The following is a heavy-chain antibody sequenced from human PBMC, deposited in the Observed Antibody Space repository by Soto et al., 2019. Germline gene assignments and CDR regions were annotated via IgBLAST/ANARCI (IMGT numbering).Heavy chain of an antibody. D-gene: IGHD2-21*02. V-gene: IGHV4-34*01. J-gene: IGHJ4*02. CDR3: ARSGLVGTFFGF. CDR2: INHSGSS. CDR1: GGSFSGYY. Sequence: PSETLSLTCAVYGGSFSGYYWSWIRQPPGKGLEWIGEINHSGSSNYNPSLKSRLTISEDTSKNQFSLKLTSVTAADTAVYYCARSGLVGTFFGFWGPGTLVPGSS.